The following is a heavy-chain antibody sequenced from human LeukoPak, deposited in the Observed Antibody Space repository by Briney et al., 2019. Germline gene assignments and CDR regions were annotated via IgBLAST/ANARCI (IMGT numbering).Heavy chain of an antibody. D-gene: IGHD6-13*01. V-gene: IGHV3-23*01. CDR1: GYTFSSYA. CDR2: ISGSGGST. J-gene: IGHJ1*01. Sequence: GGSLRLSCAASGYTFSSYAMSWVRQAPGKGLEWVSAISGSGGSTYYADSVKGRFTISRDNSKNTLYLQMNSLRAEDTAVYYCAKLTGAIAAAGTFQQWGQGTLVTVSS. CDR3: AKLTGAIAAAGTFQQ.